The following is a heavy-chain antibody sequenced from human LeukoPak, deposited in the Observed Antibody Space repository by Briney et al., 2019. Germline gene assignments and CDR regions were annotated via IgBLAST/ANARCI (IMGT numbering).Heavy chain of an antibody. CDR3: ARGSRIAEAGTKPIDY. CDR1: GGSFSGYY. J-gene: IGHJ4*02. CDR2: INHSGST. V-gene: IGHV4-34*01. Sequence: PSETLSLTCAVYGGSFSGYYWSWIRQPPGKGLEWIGEINHSGSTNYNPSLKSRVTISVDTSKNQFSLKLSSVTAADTAVYYCARGSRIAEAGTKPIDYWGQGTLVTVSS. D-gene: IGHD6-13*01.